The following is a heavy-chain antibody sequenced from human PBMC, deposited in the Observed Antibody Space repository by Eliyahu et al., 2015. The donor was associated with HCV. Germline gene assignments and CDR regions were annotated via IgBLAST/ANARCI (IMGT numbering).Heavy chain of an antibody. V-gene: IGHV3-30*02. J-gene: IGHJ5*02. D-gene: IGHD2-15*01. CDR1: GFTLSTYG. CDR3: AKGPPCTGGSCNSQWFDP. Sequence: QVQLVESGGGVVQPGGSLRLSCATSGFTLSTYGMHWVRQGSRQGTGGGALLCGVGSSKKYSDAAKGRFTISRDNSKNRLYLQMNSLRPEDTAIYYCAKGPPCTGGSCNSQWFDPWGQGTLVTVSS. CDR2: LCGVGSSK.